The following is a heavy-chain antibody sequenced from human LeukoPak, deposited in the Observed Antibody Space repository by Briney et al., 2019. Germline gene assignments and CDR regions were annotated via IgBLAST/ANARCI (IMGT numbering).Heavy chain of an antibody. CDR1: GGSFSGYY. D-gene: IGHD2-2*01. J-gene: IGHJ5*02. V-gene: IGHV4-34*01. Sequence: SETLSLTCAVYGGSFSGYYWSWIRQPPGKGLEWIGYIYNSGSTYYNPSLKSRVTISVDTSKNQFSLRLSSVTAADTAVYYCARWGTYAGTSNWFDPWGQGTLVTVSS. CDR3: ARWGTYAGTSNWFDP. CDR2: IYNSGST.